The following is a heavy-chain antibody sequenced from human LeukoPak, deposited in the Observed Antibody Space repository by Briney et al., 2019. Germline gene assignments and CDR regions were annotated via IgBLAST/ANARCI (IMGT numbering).Heavy chain of an antibody. D-gene: IGHD2-2*01. Sequence: GESLKISCKGSGYSFTSYWIGWVRQMPGKGLEWMGIIYPGDSDTRYSPSFQGQVTISADKSISTAYLQWSSLKASDTAMYYCARQVVPAAIGLGWFDPWGQGTLVTVSS. CDR1: GYSFTSYW. V-gene: IGHV5-51*01. CDR2: IYPGDSDT. CDR3: ARQVVPAAIGLGWFDP. J-gene: IGHJ5*02.